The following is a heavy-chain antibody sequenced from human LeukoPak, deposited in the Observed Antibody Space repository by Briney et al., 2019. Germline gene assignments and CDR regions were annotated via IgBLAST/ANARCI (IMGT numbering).Heavy chain of an antibody. CDR2: FDPEDGET. CDR1: GYTLTELS. J-gene: IGHJ4*02. CDR3: ARDRLQLALGEYDY. V-gene: IGHV1-24*01. Sequence: ASVKVSCKVSGYTLTELSMHWVRQAPGKGLEWMGGFDPEDGETIYAQKFQGRVTMTTDTSTSTAYMELRSLRSDDTAVYYCARDRLQLALGEYDYWGQGTLVTVSS. D-gene: IGHD6-13*01.